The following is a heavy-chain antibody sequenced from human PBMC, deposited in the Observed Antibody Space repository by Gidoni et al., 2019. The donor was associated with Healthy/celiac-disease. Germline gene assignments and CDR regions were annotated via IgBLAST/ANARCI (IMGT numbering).Heavy chain of an antibody. CDR1: GGTFSNYA. J-gene: IGHJ3*02. CDR2: IIPILGIA. CDR3: ARATPQAFDI. V-gene: IGHV1-69*04. Sequence: QVQRVQPAAVVKKPGPSLTVSCKASGGTFSNYAISWVRQAPRHGLEWMGRIIPILGIAHYAQQIQGRITITADKATSTADMELSSLGSEETAVYYCARATPQAFDIWGQGTMVTVSS.